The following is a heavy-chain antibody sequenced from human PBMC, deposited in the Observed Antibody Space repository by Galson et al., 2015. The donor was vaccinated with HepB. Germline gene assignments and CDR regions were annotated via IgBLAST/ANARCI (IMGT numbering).Heavy chain of an antibody. CDR1: GDSVSNNNVA. V-gene: IGHV6-1*01. CDR3: ARVGGTISYYGMDV. Sequence: CAISGDSVSNNNVAWYWIRQSPSRGLEWLGRTHYRAKWYNDYAESVRGRIAIKPDTSKNQLSLQLNSVTPEDTAVYYCARVGGTISYYGMDVWGQGTTVTVSS. J-gene: IGHJ6*02. CDR2: THYRAKWYN. D-gene: IGHD2-2*01.